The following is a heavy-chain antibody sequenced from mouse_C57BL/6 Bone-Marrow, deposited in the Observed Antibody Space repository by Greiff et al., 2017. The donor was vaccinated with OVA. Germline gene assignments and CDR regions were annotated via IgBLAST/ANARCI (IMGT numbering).Heavy chain of an antibody. Sequence: DVQLQESGPELVKPGASVKIPCKASGYTFTDYNMDWVKQSHGKSLEWIGDINPNNGGTIYNQKFKGKATLTVDKSSSTAYMELRSLTSEDTAVYYCARDDYDGWYFDVWGTGTTVTVSS. CDR3: ARDDYDGWYFDV. J-gene: IGHJ1*03. D-gene: IGHD2-4*01. V-gene: IGHV1-18*01. CDR1: GYTFTDYN. CDR2: INPNNGGT.